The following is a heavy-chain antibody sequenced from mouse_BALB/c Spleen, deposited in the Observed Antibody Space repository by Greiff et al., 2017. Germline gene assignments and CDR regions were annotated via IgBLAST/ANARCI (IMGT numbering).Heavy chain of an antibody. CDR1: GYSITSDYA. Sequence: EVQLQQSGPGLVKPSQSLSLTCTVTGYSITSDYAWNWIRQFPGNKLEWMGYISYSGSTSYNPSLKSRISITRDTSKNQFFLQLNSVTTEDTATYYCARWHYDYDGAWFAYWGQGTLVTVSA. CDR2: ISYSGST. V-gene: IGHV3-2*02. D-gene: IGHD2-4*01. CDR3: ARWHYDYDGAWFAY. J-gene: IGHJ3*01.